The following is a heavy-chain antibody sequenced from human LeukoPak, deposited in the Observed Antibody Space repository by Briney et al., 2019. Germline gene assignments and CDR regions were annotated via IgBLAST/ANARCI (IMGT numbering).Heavy chain of an antibody. CDR1: GFTFSNAW. CDR3: TTVGAAARYYFDY. D-gene: IGHD6-13*01. V-gene: IGHV3-15*01. Sequence: PGGSLRLSCAASGFTFSNAWMSWVRQAPGKGLEWVGHIRSKTDGGTTDYAAPVKGRFTISRDDSENTLYLQMNSLKTEDTAVYYCTTVGAAARYYFDYWGQGTLVTVSS. J-gene: IGHJ4*02. CDR2: IRSKTDGGTT.